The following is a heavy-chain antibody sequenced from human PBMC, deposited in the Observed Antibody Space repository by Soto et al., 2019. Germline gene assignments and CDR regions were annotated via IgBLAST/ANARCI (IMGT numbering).Heavy chain of an antibody. J-gene: IGHJ4*02. V-gene: IGHV1-18*01. CDR1: GGTFSSYA. CDR3: ARALPYSSSGDS. Sequence: ASVKVSCKASGGTFSSYAISWVRQAPGQGLEWMGWISASNGNTYYGQKFQGRVTMTTDSFTSTAYMELSSLTSDDTAVYYCARALPYSSSGDSWGRGTLVTVS. CDR2: ISASNGNT. D-gene: IGHD6-13*01.